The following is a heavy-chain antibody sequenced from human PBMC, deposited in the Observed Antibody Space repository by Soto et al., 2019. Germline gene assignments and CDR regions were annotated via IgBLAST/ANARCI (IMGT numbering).Heavy chain of an antibody. D-gene: IGHD3-9*01. V-gene: IGHV3-30-3*01. CDR2: TSYDGSNK. Sequence: GGSLRLSCVASGFTFGSYALHWVRQAPGKGLEWVAVTSYDGSNKYYADSVEGRFTISRDNSKNTLYLQTSSLTTDATAMYYCARDWETSATGLIDSWGQGTLVTVSS. J-gene: IGHJ4*02. CDR3: ARDWETSATGLIDS. CDR1: GFTFGSYA.